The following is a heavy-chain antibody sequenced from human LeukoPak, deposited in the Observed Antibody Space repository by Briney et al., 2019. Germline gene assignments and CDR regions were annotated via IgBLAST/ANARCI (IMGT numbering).Heavy chain of an antibody. V-gene: IGHV4-4*07. J-gene: IGHJ4*02. CDR2: IYTSGST. CDR3: ARHHRRHCSGVTCYRYYFDY. CDR1: GGSISRYY. D-gene: IGHD2-15*01. Sequence: PSETLSLTCTVSGGSISRYYWSWIRQPAGKGLEWIGRIYTSGSTNYNPSLKSRVTMSVYTSKNQFSLKLSSVTAADTAVYYCARHHRRHCSGVTCYRYYFDYWGQGTLVTVSS.